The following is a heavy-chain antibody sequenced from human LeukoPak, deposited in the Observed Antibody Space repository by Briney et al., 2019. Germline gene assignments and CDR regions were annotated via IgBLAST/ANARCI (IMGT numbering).Heavy chain of an antibody. CDR2: SIPIFGTA. J-gene: IGHJ4*02. CDR1: VGTVSSYA. Sequence: GASEKVSCKASVGTVSSYAISWVRQAPGQGLEWMGRSIPIFGTANYAQKFQGRVTITADKSTSTAYMELSSLRSEDTAVYYCARDQPTIRFPYFDYWGQGTLVTVSS. V-gene: IGHV1-69*06. CDR3: ARDQPTIRFPYFDY. D-gene: IGHD5-24*01.